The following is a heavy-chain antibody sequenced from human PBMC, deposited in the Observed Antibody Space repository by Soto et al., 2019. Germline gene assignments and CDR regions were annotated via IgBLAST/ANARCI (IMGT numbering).Heavy chain of an antibody. V-gene: IGHV1-46*01. CDR1: GYTFTSYY. Sequence: QVQLVQSGAEVKKPGASVKVSCKASGYTFTSYYMHWVRQAPGQGLEWMGIINPSGGSTSYAQKFQGRATMTRDTSTSTVYMELSSLRSEDTAVYYCARSPYYDFWSGYSTGSYYYYCGMDVWGQGTTVTVSS. CDR2: INPSGGST. CDR3: ARSPYYDFWSGYSTGSYYYYCGMDV. D-gene: IGHD3-3*01. J-gene: IGHJ6*02.